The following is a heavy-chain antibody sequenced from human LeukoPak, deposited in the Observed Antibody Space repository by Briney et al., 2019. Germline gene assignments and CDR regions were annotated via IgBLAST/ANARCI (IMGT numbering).Heavy chain of an antibody. Sequence: SETLSLTCTVSGGSISSYYWSWIRQPPGKGLEWIGYIYYSGSTNYNPSLKSRVTISVDTSKYQFSLKLSSVTAADTAVYYCARAPSSGWGPAFDYWGQGTLVTVSS. D-gene: IGHD6-19*01. CDR3: ARAPSSGWGPAFDY. V-gene: IGHV4-59*01. CDR1: GGSISSYY. CDR2: IYYSGST. J-gene: IGHJ4*02.